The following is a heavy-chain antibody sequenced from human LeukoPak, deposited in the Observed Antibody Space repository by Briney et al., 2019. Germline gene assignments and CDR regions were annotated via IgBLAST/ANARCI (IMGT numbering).Heavy chain of an antibody. V-gene: IGHV4-31*03. CDR3: AREGSSWSLDY. CDR2: IYYSGST. CDR1: GGCISRGGYY. Sequence: PSETLSLTCTVSGGCISRGGYYWSWIRQHPGKGLEWIGYIYYSGSTYYNPSLKSRVTISVDTSKNQFSLKLSSVTAADTAVCYCAREGSSWSLDYWGQGTLVTVSS. J-gene: IGHJ4*02. D-gene: IGHD6-13*01.